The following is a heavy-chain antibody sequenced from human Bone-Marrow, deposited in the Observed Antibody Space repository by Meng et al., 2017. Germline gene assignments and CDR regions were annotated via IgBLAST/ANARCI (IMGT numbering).Heavy chain of an antibody. V-gene: IGHV3-30*04. CDR2: ISYDGSNK. CDR3: ARDHYSSGGYGVLGY. Sequence: GESLKISCAASGFTFRSYAMHWVRQAPGKGLEWVAVISYDGSNKYYADSVKGRFTISRDNSKNPLYLQMNSLRAEDTAVYYCARDHYSSGGYGVLGYWGQGTLVTVSS. D-gene: IGHD6-19*01. CDR1: GFTFRSYA. J-gene: IGHJ4*02.